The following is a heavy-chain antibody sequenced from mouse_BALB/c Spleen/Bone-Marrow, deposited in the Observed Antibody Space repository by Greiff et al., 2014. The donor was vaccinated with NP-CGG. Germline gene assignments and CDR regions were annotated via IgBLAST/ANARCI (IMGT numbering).Heavy chain of an antibody. CDR2: IWGGGNT. D-gene: IGHD1-1*01. CDR1: GFSLSRYS. J-gene: IGHJ4*01. CDR3: ARFITTGTMDY. Sequence: QVHVKQSGPGLVAPSQSLSITCTVSGFSLSRYSIHWVRQPPGESLEWLGVIWGGGNTDYNSALKSRLSISKDNSKSQVFLKMNSLQTDDTAMYYCARFITTGTMDYWGQGTSVTVSS. V-gene: IGHV2-6-4*01.